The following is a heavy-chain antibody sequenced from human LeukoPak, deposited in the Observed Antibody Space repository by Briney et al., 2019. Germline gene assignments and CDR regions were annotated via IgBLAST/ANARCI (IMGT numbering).Heavy chain of an antibody. CDR3: ARNSRVASTSGLTY. D-gene: IGHD5-12*01. CDR1: GGTFSSYP. J-gene: IGHJ4*02. Sequence: ASVKVSCKVSGGTFSSYPISWVRQAPGQGLEWMGEITPIFGEAQNAEKFQGRVTITADEPTSTVYMELTSLRLDDTAMYYCARNSRVASTSGLTYWGQGTLVTVSS. V-gene: IGHV1-69*01. CDR2: ITPIFGEA.